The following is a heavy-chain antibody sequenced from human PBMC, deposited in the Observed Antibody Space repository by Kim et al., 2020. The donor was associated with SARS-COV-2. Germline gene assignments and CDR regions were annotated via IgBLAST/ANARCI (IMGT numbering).Heavy chain of an antibody. CDR2: ISYDGSNK. CDR3: AKDKGGYYYASGSYNGHDY. V-gene: IGHV3-30*18. D-gene: IGHD3-10*01. Sequence: GGSLRLSCAASGFTFSSHGMHWVRQAPGKGLEWVALISYDGSNKNYVDSVKGRFTISRDNSKNTLSLQMNSLRAEDTAVYYCAKDKGGYYYASGSYNGHDYWGQGTLVTVSS. J-gene: IGHJ4*02. CDR1: GFTFSSHG.